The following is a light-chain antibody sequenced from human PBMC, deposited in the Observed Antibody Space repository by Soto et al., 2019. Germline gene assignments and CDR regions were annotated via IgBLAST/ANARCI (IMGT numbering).Light chain of an antibody. CDR3: QEYKTYA. J-gene: IGKJ2*01. CDR2: DAS. Sequence: DIQLTQSPPTLSAYVGDRVNMTCRASQSISDWLAWYQQKPGKAPELLISDASTLATGVPSRFSGSGSGTEFTLTISSLQTDDSATYFCQEYKTYAFGPGTKVDIK. CDR1: QSISDW. V-gene: IGKV1-5*01.